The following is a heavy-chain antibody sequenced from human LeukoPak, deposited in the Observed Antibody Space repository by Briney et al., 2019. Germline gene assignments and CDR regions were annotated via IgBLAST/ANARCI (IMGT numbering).Heavy chain of an antibody. CDR2: IYYSGST. CDR1: GGSISSYY. Sequence: PSDTLSLTCTVSGGSISSYYWSWIRQPPGKGLEWIGYIYYSGSTNYNPSLKSRATISVDTSKNQFSLKLSSVTAADTAVYYCARVGKGAGYCSSTSCPVKGGMDVWGQGTTVTVSS. J-gene: IGHJ6*02. CDR3: ARVGKGAGYCSSTSCPVKGGMDV. V-gene: IGHV4-59*07. D-gene: IGHD2-2*01.